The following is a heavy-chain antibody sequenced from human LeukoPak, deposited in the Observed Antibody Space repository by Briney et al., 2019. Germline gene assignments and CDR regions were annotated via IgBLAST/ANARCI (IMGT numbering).Heavy chain of an antibody. V-gene: IGHV3-21*01. CDR1: GFTFSSYS. CDR2: ISSSSSYI. D-gene: IGHD6-19*01. CDR3: ARDRSSGWYKNWEFDY. J-gene: IGHJ4*02. Sequence: PGGSLRLSCAASGFTFSSYSMNWVRQAPGKGLEWVSSISSSSSYIYYADSVKGRFTISRDNAKNSLYLQMNSLRAEDTAVYYCARDRSSGWYKNWEFDYWGQGTLVTVSS.